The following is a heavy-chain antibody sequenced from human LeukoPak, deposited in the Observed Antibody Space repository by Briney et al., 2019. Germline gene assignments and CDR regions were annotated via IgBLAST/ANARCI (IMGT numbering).Heavy chain of an antibody. D-gene: IGHD3-16*01. CDR3: ARVPYDYVWGSYGGDYYFDY. CDR2: ISSSGSTI. V-gene: IGHV3-48*03. J-gene: IGHJ4*02. Sequence: GGSLRLSCAASGFTFSSYEMNWVRQAPGKGLEWVSYISSSGSTIYYADSVKGRFTISGDNAKNSLYLQMNSLRAEDTAVYYCARVPYDYVWGSYGGDYYFDYWGQGTLVTVSS. CDR1: GFTFSSYE.